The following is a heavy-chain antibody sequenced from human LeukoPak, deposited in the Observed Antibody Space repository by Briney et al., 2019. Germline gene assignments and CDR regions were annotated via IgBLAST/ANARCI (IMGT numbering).Heavy chain of an antibody. CDR3: ARHRVPAAILDYYYYGMDV. D-gene: IGHD2-2*02. Sequence: GGSLRLSCAASAFSFSSYGMHWVRQAPGKGLEWVAFIWYDGSDKYYADSVKGRFTISRDNSKNTLYLQMNTLRAEDTAVYYCARHRVPAAILDYYYYGMDVWGQGTTVTVSS. J-gene: IGHJ6*02. V-gene: IGHV3-33*01. CDR2: IWYDGSDK. CDR1: AFSFSSYG.